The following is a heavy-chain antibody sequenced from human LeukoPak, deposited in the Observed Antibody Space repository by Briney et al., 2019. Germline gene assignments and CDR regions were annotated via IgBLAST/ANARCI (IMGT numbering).Heavy chain of an antibody. V-gene: IGHV1-46*01. D-gene: IGHD6-19*01. CDR2: INPSGGST. J-gene: IGHJ4*02. Sequence: GASVKVSCKASGYTFTSYYMHWVRQAPGQGLEWMGIINPSGGSTSYAQKFQGRVTMTRDTSTSTVYMELSSLRSEDTAVYYCARGGRQWLVRWTFDYWGPGTLVTVSS. CDR1: GYTFTSYY. CDR3: ARGGRQWLVRWTFDY.